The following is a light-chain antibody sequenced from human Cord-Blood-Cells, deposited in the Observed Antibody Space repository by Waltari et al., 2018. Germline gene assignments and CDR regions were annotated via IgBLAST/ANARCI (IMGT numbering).Light chain of an antibody. CDR1: QDISNY. V-gene: IGKV1-33*01. Sequence: DIQMTQSPSSLSASVGDRVTITCQASQDISNYLNWYQQKPGEAPKLLIYYASNLETGVPSRFSGSGSGTDFTFTISSLQPEDIATYYWQQYDNLPITFGQGTLLEIK. CDR2: YAS. CDR3: QQYDNLPIT. J-gene: IGKJ5*01.